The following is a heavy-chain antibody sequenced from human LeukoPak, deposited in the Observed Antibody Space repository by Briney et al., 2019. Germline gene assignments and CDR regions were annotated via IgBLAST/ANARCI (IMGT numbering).Heavy chain of an antibody. CDR1: GYTFTSYG. J-gene: IGHJ3*02. Sequence: ASVKVSCKASGYTFTSYGISWVRQAPGQGLEWMGWISAYNGNTNYAQKLQGRVTMTTDTSTSTAYMELRSLRSDDTAVYYCARDGRGAYYCDSSGPWVDDAFDIWGQGTMVTVSS. D-gene: IGHD3-22*01. V-gene: IGHV1-18*01. CDR2: ISAYNGNT. CDR3: ARDGRGAYYCDSSGPWVDDAFDI.